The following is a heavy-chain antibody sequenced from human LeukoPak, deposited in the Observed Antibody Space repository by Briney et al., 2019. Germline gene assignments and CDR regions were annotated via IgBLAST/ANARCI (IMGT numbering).Heavy chain of an antibody. D-gene: IGHD3-10*01. Sequence: GGSLRLSCAASGFTFSSYWMSWVRQAPGKGLEWVANIKQDGSEKYYVDSVKGRSTISRDNAKNSLYLQMNSLRAEDTAVYYCASDQFGEFLFDYWGQGTLVTVSS. V-gene: IGHV3-7*01. CDR1: GFTFSSYW. J-gene: IGHJ4*02. CDR2: IKQDGSEK. CDR3: ASDQFGEFLFDY.